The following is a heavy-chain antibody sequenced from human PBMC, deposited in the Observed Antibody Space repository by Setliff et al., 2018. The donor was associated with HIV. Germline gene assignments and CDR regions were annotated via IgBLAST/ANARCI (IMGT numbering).Heavy chain of an antibody. CDR2: INHSGST. CDR3: ARGRRGYSYANLDY. V-gene: IGHV4-34*01. D-gene: IGHD5-18*01. CDR1: GGSFSGYY. J-gene: IGHJ4*02. Sequence: SETLSLTCAVYGGSFSGYYWSWIRQPPGKGLEWIGEINHSGSTNYNPSLKSRVTISVDTSKNQFSLKLSSVTAADTAVYYCARGRRGYSYANLDYWGQGTLVTVSS.